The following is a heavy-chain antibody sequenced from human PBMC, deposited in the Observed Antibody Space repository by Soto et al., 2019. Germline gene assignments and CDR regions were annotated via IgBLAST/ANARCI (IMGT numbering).Heavy chain of an antibody. V-gene: IGHV4-59*01. CDR1: GGSISSYY. CDR2: IYYSGST. D-gene: IGHD6-13*01. CDR3: ARTEVSESSSWHPCDP. J-gene: IGHJ5*02. Sequence: SETLSLTCTVSGGSISSYYWSWIRQPPGKGLEWIGYIYYSGSTNYNPSLKSRVTISVDTSKNQFSLKLSSVTAADTAVYYCARTEVSESSSWHPCDPWGQGTLVTVSS.